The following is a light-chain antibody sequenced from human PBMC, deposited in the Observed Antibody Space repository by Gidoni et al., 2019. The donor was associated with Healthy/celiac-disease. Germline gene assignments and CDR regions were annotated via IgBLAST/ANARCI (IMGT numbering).Light chain of an antibody. CDR1: QSISSW. V-gene: IGKV1-5*03. J-gene: IGKJ3*01. CDR3: QQYNSYPFT. Sequence: DIQMTQSPSTLSASVGDRVTITCRASQSISSWLDWYQQKQGKAPKLLIYKASSLESGVPSRFSGSGSGTEFTLTISSLQPDDFATYYCQQYNSYPFTFXPXTKVDIK. CDR2: KAS.